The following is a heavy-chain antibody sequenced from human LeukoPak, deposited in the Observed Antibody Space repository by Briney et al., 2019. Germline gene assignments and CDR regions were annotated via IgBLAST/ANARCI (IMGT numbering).Heavy chain of an antibody. J-gene: IGHJ4*02. CDR3: ARVTFGGVIVISYYFDY. CDR1: GGSISSYY. Sequence: SETLSLTCTVSGGSISSYYWSWIRQPPGKGLEWIGYIYYSGSTNYNPSLKSRVTISVDTSKNQFSLKLSSVTAADTAVYYCARVTFGGVIVISYYFDYWGQGTLVTVSS. D-gene: IGHD3-16*02. CDR2: IYYSGST. V-gene: IGHV4-59*01.